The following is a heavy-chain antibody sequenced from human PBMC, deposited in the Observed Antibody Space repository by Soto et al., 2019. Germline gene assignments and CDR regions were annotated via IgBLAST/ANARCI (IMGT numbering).Heavy chain of an antibody. Sequence: SETLSLTCTVFGGSISSLYWSRIRQPPGKGLEWIGYIYYSGSTNYNPSLKSRVTISVDTSKNQFSLKLSSVTAADTAVYYCESFKVTDSRDICGQWTTLTVSS. D-gene: IGHD2-21*02. CDR2: IYYSGST. V-gene: IGHV4-59*11. J-gene: IGHJ6*02. CDR1: GGSISSLY. CDR3: ESFKVTDSRDI.